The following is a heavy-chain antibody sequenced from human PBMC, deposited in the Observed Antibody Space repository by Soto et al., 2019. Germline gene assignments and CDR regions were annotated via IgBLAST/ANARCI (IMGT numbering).Heavy chain of an antibody. CDR3: ARWNTAMPPNAFDI. Sequence: GGSLRLSCAASGFTFSSYSMNWVRQAPGKGLEWVSSISSSSSYIYYADSVKGRFTISRDNAKNSLYLQMNSLRAEDTAVYYCARWNTAMPPNAFDIWGQGTMVTVSS. CDR1: GFTFSSYS. V-gene: IGHV3-21*01. J-gene: IGHJ3*02. D-gene: IGHD5-18*01. CDR2: ISSSSSYI.